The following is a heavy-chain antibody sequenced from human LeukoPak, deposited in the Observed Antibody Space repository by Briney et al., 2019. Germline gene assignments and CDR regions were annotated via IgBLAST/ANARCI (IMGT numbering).Heavy chain of an antibody. J-gene: IGHJ4*02. CDR1: GYTFTTSW. CDR3: AIINHPDGRVY. CDR2: IYAGNSDA. D-gene: IGHD5-24*01. V-gene: IGHV5-51*01. Sequence: GESLMISCQGFGYTFTTSWIGWVRQLPGKGLEWMAIIYAGNSDAKYSPSFQGQVSISTDRSISTAYLHWSSLKASDTAKYYCAIINHPDGRVYWGQGTLVTVSS.